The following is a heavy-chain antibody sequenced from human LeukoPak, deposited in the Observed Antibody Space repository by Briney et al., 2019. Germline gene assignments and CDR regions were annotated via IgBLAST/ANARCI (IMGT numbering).Heavy chain of an antibody. V-gene: IGHV4-39*01. J-gene: IGHJ5*02. CDR1: GGSISSSSYY. CDR2: IYYSGST. CDR3: ARLGITMVRGVIITFRGSAWFDP. D-gene: IGHD3-10*01. Sequence: TSETLSLTCTVSGGSISSSSYYWGWIRQPPGKGLEWIGNIYYSGSTYYNPSLKSRVTISVDTSKNQFSLKLSSVTAADTAVYYCARLGITMVRGVIITFRGSAWFDPWGQGTLVTVSS.